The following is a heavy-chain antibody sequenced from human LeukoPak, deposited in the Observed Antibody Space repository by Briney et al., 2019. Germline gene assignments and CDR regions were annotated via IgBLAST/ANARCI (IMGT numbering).Heavy chain of an antibody. J-gene: IGHJ4*02. CDR2: SYYSGRT. D-gene: IGHD4-17*01. CDR3: ARAGTNLGDYDY. CDR1: GGSISSSSYY. V-gene: IGHV4-39*07. Sequence: SETLSLTCTVSGGSISSSSYYWGWIRQPPGKGLEWIGSSYYSGRTYYNPSLKSRVITSVDTSKNEFSLNLSSVTAADMAVYYCARAGTNLGDYDYWGQGTLVTVSS.